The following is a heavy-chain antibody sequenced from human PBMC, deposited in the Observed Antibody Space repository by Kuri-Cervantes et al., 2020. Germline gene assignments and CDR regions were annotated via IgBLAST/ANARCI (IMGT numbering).Heavy chain of an antibody. CDR1: GGSFSGYY. CDR2: IHHSGST. CDR3: ARGDYYGSGSYHLLDY. D-gene: IGHD3-10*01. J-gene: IGHJ4*02. Sequence: SETLSLTCAVYGGSFSGYYWTWIRQAPGKGLEWIGAIHHSGSTNATPSLKSRVTMSVDTSKSQFSLKLSSVTAADTAVYYCARGDYYGSGSYHLLDYWGQGTLVTVSS. V-gene: IGHV4-34*01.